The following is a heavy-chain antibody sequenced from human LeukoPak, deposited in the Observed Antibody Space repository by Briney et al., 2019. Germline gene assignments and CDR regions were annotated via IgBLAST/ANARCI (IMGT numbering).Heavy chain of an antibody. Sequence: SETLSLTCTVSGGSISSYYWSWIRQPPGKGLEWIGCIYYSGSTNYNPSLKSRVTISVDTSKNQFSLKLSSVTAADTAVYYCARIKCYYDSSGYAHWYFDLWGRGTLVTVSS. CDR1: GGSISSYY. D-gene: IGHD3-22*01. V-gene: IGHV4-59*01. CDR3: ARIKCYYDSSGYAHWYFDL. J-gene: IGHJ2*01. CDR2: IYYSGST.